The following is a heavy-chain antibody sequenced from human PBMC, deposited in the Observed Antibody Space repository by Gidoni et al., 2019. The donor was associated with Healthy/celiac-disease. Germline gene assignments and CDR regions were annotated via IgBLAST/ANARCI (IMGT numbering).Heavy chain of an antibody. D-gene: IGHD6-13*01. CDR1: GYAFTSYA. J-gene: IGHJ5*02. CDR3: AREHDWDIAAAGRGWFDP. V-gene: IGHV7-4-1*02. Sequence: QMQLVHSVSELKKPGASVSVSCKATGYAFTSYAMNWVRQAPGQGLEWRRWVNTNTGNPTYAQGFTGRFVFSLDTSVSTAYLQISSLKAEDTTVYYCAREHDWDIAAAGRGWFDPWGQGTLVTVSS. CDR2: VNTNTGNP.